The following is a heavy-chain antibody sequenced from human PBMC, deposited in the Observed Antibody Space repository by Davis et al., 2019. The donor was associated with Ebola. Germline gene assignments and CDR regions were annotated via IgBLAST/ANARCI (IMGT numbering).Heavy chain of an antibody. V-gene: IGHV1-8*01. J-gene: IGHJ4*02. CDR2: MNPNSGNT. CDR1: GYTFTSYD. CDR3: ARGRSMVATQVGLRY. D-gene: IGHD5-12*01. Sequence: AASVKVSCKASGYTFTSYDINWVRQATGQGLEWMGWMNPNSGNTGYAQKFQGRVTMTTDTSTSTAYMELRSLRSDDTAVYYCARGRSMVATQVGLRYWGQGTLVTVSS.